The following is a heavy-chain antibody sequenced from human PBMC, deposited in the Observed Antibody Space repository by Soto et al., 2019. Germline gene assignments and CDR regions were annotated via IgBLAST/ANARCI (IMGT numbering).Heavy chain of an antibody. CDR3: ASLDMQLCL. J-gene: IGHJ3*01. Sequence: SVKVSCKASGGTFSSYAISWVRQAPGQGLEWMGGIIPIFGTASYAQKFQGRVTMTRDTSTSTVYMELSSLRSEDTAVYYCASLDMQLCLWGQGTMVTVSS. D-gene: IGHD5-18*01. CDR1: GGTFSSYA. CDR2: IIPIFGTA. V-gene: IGHV1-69*05.